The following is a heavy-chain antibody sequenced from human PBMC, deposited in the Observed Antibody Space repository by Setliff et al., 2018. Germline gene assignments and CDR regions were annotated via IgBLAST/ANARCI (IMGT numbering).Heavy chain of an antibody. CDR2: MNPNSGNT. J-gene: IGHJ6*03. CDR3: ARSGGGYDFWSGYLVSHYYYYYYMDV. CDR1: GYTFTSYD. Sequence: GASVKVSCKASGYTFTSYDINWVRQATGQGLEWMGWMNPNSGNTGYAQKFQGRVTITRNTSISTAYMELSSLRSEDTAVYYCARSGGGYDFWSGYLVSHYYYYYYMDVWGKGTTVTSP. V-gene: IGHV1-8*03. D-gene: IGHD3-3*01.